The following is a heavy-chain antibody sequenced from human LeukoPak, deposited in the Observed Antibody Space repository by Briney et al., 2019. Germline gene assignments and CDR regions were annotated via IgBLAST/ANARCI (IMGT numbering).Heavy chain of an antibody. V-gene: IGHV4-39*07. Sequence: PSETLSLTCTVSGGSISSSNYYWGWIRQPPGKGLEWIGSIYHSGSTYYNPSLKSRVTISVDTSKNQFSLKLSSVTAADTAVYYCARDRGTRDGDAFDIWGQGTMVTVSS. CDR1: GGSISSSNYY. J-gene: IGHJ3*02. CDR3: ARDRGTRDGDAFDI. D-gene: IGHD1-1*01. CDR2: IYHSGST.